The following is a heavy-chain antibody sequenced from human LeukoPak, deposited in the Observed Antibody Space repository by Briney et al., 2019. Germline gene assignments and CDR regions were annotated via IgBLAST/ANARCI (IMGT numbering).Heavy chain of an antibody. D-gene: IGHD3-22*01. J-gene: IGHJ4*02. CDR1: GGSITTSSYY. V-gene: IGHV4-39*01. Sequence: PSETLSLTCTVSGGSITTSSYYWGWIRQPPGKGLEWIGIIYYSGSTYYNPSLKGRVTISGDTSKNQVSLKLTSVTAADTAVYFCTRHRDYYDTWGPGTLVTVSS. CDR3: TRHRDYYDT. CDR2: IYYSGST.